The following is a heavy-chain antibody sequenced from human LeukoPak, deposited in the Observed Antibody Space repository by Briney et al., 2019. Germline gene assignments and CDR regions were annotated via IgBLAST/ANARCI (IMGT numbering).Heavy chain of an antibody. CDR2: IRYDGSNK. CDR1: GFTFSSYG. CDR3: ARDQRYYDFWRTYYYYYMDV. Sequence: PGGSLRLSCAASGFTFSSYGMHWVRQAPGKGLEWVAFIRYDGSNKYYADSVKGRFTISRDNAKNSLYLQMNSLRAEDTAVYYCARDQRYYDFWRTYYYYYMDVWGKGTTVTVSS. V-gene: IGHV3-30*02. J-gene: IGHJ6*03. D-gene: IGHD3-3*01.